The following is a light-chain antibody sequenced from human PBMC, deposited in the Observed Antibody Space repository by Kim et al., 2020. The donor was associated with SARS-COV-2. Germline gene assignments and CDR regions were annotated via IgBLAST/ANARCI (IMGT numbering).Light chain of an antibody. Sequence: QSALTQPPSASGSPGQSVTISCTGTSSDVGGHNYVSWYQQHPGKVPKLIIYEVTKRPSGVPNRFSGSKSGNTASLTVSGLQAEDEATYYCNSYAGSSTLLFGGGTQLTVL. CDR3: NSYAGSSTLL. CDR1: SSDVGGHNY. CDR2: EVT. J-gene: IGLJ2*01. V-gene: IGLV2-8*01.